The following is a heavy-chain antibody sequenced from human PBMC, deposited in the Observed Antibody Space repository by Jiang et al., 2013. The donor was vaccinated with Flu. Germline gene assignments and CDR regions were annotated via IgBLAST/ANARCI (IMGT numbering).Heavy chain of an antibody. D-gene: IGHD3-22*01. CDR3: AKDPPMYYYDSSGYYSFDY. V-gene: IGHV3-23*01. Sequence: AISGSGGSTYYADSVKGRFTISRDNSKNTLYLQMNSLRAEDTAVYYCAKDPPMYYYDSSGYYSFDYWGQGTLVTVSS. J-gene: IGHJ4*02. CDR2: ISGSGGST.